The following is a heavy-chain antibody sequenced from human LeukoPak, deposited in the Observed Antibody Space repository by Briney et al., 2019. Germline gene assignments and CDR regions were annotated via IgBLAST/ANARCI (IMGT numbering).Heavy chain of an antibody. Sequence: PGGSLRLSCAASGFTFSNYVMSWVRQAPGKGLEWVAFIRYDGSNKYYADSVKGRFTISRDNSKNTLYLQMNSLRAEDTAVYYCALMGYSGSYDWGQGTLVTVSS. V-gene: IGHV3-30*02. CDR2: IRYDGSNK. D-gene: IGHD1-26*01. CDR3: ALMGYSGSYD. J-gene: IGHJ4*02. CDR1: GFTFSNYV.